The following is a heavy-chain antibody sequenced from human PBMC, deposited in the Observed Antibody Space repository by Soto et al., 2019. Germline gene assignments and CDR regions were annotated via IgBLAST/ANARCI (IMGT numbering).Heavy chain of an antibody. V-gene: IGHV4-34*01. Sequence: SETLSLTCAVCGGSFSCYYWSWIRQPPGKGLEWIGEINHSGSTNYNPSLKSRVTISVDTSKNQFSLKLSSVTAADTAVYYCARAPLHGDLDYWGQGTLVTVSS. CDR3: ARAPLHGDLDY. CDR2: INHSGST. D-gene: IGHD4-17*01. CDR1: GGSFSCYY. J-gene: IGHJ4*02.